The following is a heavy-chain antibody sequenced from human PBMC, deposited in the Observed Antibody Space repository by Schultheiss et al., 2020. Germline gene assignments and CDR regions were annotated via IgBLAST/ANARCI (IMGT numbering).Heavy chain of an antibody. J-gene: IGHJ4*02. CDR1: GFTFSRYD. Sequence: GGSLRLSCAASGFTFSRYDMHWVRQATGKGLEWVSVIGTAGDTYYPGSVKGRFTISRENAKNSLYLQMNSLRAEDTAVYYCASQGYSSGWYEFDYWGQGTLVTVSS. CDR3: ASQGYSSGWYEFDY. CDR2: IGTAGDT. V-gene: IGHV3-13*04. D-gene: IGHD6-19*01.